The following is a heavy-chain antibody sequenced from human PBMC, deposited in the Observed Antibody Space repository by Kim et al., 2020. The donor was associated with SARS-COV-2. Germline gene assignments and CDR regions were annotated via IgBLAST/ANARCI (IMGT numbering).Heavy chain of an antibody. CDR2: IRGLSDYI. V-gene: IGHV3-48*02. Sequence: GGSLRLSCAASGFRFGDHPMNWVRQAPGKGLEWISHIRGLSDYIDYADSVKGRFTISRDNAKNSLYLQMNSLRDDDTAIYYCVRDHDWAFDYWGQGTLVTVSS. CDR1: GFRFGDHP. CDR3: VRDHDWAFDY. J-gene: IGHJ4*02. D-gene: IGHD3-9*01.